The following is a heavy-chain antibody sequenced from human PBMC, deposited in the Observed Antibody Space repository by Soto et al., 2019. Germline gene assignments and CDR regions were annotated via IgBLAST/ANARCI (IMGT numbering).Heavy chain of an antibody. CDR2: IYYSGST. J-gene: IGHJ6*02. Sequence: PSETLSLTCTVSGGSISSSSYYWGWIRQPPGKGLEWIGSIYYSGSTYYNPSLKSRVTISVDTSKNQFSLKLSSVTAADTAVYYCARLWRYYYGMDVWGQGTTVTVSS. V-gene: IGHV4-39*01. CDR3: ARLWRYYYGMDV. CDR1: GGSISSSSYY.